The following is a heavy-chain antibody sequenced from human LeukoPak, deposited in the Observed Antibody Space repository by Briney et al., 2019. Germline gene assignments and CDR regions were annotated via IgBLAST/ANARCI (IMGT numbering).Heavy chain of an antibody. CDR2: IHYSGST. CDR1: GGSINSYY. Sequence: PSETLSLTCTVSGGSINSYYWSWIRQPPGRGLEWVGSIHYSGSTSYNPSLRSRVTISVDTSKNQFSLKLSSVTAADTAVYYCARVLMATIRVWGQGTLVTVSS. D-gene: IGHD5-24*01. V-gene: IGHV4-59*12. J-gene: IGHJ4*02. CDR3: ARVLMATIRV.